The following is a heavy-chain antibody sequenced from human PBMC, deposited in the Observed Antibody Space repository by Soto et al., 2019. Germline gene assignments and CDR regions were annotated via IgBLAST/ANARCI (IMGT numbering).Heavy chain of an antibody. D-gene: IGHD3-10*01. CDR1: GSSVSSNY. CDR3: AREISAGFGEPWLDP. V-gene: IGHV3-53*01. Sequence: GGSLTRSCAASGSSVSSNYMTWVRQAPGKGLEWVSIIYTDGRTNYADSVKGRFTISRDNSKNTVYLQMTSLSADDTAVYYCAREISAGFGEPWLDPWGQGTLVTVSS. CDR2: IYTDGRT. J-gene: IGHJ5*02.